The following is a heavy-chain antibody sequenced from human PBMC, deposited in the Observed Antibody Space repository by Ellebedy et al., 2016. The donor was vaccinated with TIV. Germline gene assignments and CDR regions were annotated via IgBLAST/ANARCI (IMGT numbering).Heavy chain of an antibody. CDR3: AKEIYGSGSF. V-gene: IGHV3-7*04. D-gene: IGHD3-10*01. J-gene: IGHJ4*02. Sequence: GRFTISRDNAKNSVYLQMNSLRGEDTAVYYCAKEIYGSGSFWGQGTLVTVSS.